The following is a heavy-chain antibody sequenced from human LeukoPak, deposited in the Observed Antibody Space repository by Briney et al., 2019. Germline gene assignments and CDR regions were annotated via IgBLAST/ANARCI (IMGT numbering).Heavy chain of an antibody. Sequence: SETLSLTCTVSGGSISSGGYYWSWIRQPAGKGLEWIGRIYTSGNTNYNPSLKSRATISVDTSKNQFSLELSSVTAADTAVYYCARVAVAGVYYMDVWGKGTTVTISS. D-gene: IGHD6-19*01. CDR3: ARVAVAGVYYMDV. CDR2: IYTSGNT. V-gene: IGHV4-61*02. J-gene: IGHJ6*03. CDR1: GGSISSGGYY.